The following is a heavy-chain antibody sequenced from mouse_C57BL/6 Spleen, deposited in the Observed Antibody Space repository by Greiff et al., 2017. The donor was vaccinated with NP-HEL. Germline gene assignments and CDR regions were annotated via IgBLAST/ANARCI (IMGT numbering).Heavy chain of an antibody. Sequence: SGPVLVKPGASVKMSCKASGYTFTDYYMNWVKQSHGKSLEWIGVINPYNGGTSYNQKFKGKATLTVDKSSSTAYMELNSLTSEDSAVYYCARRFLGWYFDVWGTGTTVTVSS. CDR1: GYTFTDYY. CDR3: ARRFLGWYFDV. CDR2: INPYNGGT. J-gene: IGHJ1*03. V-gene: IGHV1-19*01.